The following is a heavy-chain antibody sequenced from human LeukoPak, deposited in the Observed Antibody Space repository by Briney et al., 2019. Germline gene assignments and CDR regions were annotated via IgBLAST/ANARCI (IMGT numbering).Heavy chain of an antibody. V-gene: IGHV3-15*01. D-gene: IGHD3-3*01. Sequence: PGGSLRLSCAASGFGFTNAWMVWVRHAPGTGLECVGRSKANLDGGATDFAAPVKGRFSISRDDSTRTVYLQMNSLKIEDTGIYYCTTDFSHFDFSSGFYSYWGQGSLVTVSS. CDR3: TTDFSHFDFSSGFYSY. CDR1: GFGFTNAW. CDR2: SKANLDGGAT. J-gene: IGHJ4*02.